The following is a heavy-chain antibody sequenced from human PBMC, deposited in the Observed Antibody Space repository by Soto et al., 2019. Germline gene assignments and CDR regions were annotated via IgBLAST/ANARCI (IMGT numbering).Heavy chain of an antibody. V-gene: IGHV4-59*01. Sequence: PSETLSLTCTVSGGSISSYYWSWIRQPPGKGLEWIGYIYYSGSTNYNPSLKSRVTISVDTSKNQFSLKLSSVTAADTAVYYCARDSTMVRGVISDYYYGMDVWGQGTTVTV. CDR2: IYYSGST. J-gene: IGHJ6*02. CDR3: ARDSTMVRGVISDYYYGMDV. D-gene: IGHD3-10*01. CDR1: GGSISSYY.